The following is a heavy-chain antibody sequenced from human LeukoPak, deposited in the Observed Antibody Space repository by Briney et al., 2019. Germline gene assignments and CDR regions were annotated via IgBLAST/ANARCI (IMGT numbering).Heavy chain of an antibody. Sequence: GGSLRLSCAASGFSFRSFWMSWVRQAPGKGLEWVANIKQDGSEKYYVDSVKGRFTISRDNARNSLYLQMNSLRAEDTAVYYCARDFYHDSSGLSLYWGQGTLVTVSS. V-gene: IGHV3-7*01. CDR3: ARDFYHDSSGLSLY. J-gene: IGHJ4*02. CDR2: IKQDGSEK. D-gene: IGHD3-22*01. CDR1: GFSFRSFW.